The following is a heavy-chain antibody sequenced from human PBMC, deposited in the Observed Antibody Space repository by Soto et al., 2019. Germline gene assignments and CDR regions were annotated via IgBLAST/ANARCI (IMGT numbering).Heavy chain of an antibody. CDR3: ARAQWLADDAFDI. V-gene: IGHV3-74*01. Sequence: GGSLRLSCAASGFTFSSYWMHWVRQAPGKGLVWVSRVKGDGSDTTYAGSVKGRFTISRDNTKNTLYLQMNSLRPEDTAVYYCARAQWLADDAFDIWGHGTMVTVSS. CDR1: GFTFSSYW. D-gene: IGHD6-19*01. J-gene: IGHJ3*02. CDR2: VKGDGSDT.